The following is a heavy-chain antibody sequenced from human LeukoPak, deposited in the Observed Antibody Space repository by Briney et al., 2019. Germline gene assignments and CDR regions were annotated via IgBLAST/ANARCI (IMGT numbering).Heavy chain of an antibody. CDR2: ISWNGGSI. D-gene: IGHD5-18*01. V-gene: IGHV3-9*01. CDR3: AKDIGTAMFKGNVFDI. Sequence: GGSLRLSCAASGFTFDDYAMRWVRQAPGKGLGWVSDISWNGGSIGYADSVKGRFTISRDNAKNSLYLQMNSLRTEHTALYYCAKDIGTAMFKGNVFDIWGQGTMVTVSS. J-gene: IGHJ3*02. CDR1: GFTFDDYA.